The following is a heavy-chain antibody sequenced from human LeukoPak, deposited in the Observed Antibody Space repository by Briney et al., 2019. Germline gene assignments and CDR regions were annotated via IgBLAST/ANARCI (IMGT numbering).Heavy chain of an antibody. Sequence: GSLRLSCAASGFTFDDYGMSWVRQAPGKGLEWVSGINWNGGSTGYADSVKGRFTISRDNAKNSLYLQMNSLRAEDTALYYCAGYNWNANYMDVWGKGTTVTVSS. J-gene: IGHJ6*03. V-gene: IGHV3-20*04. CDR3: AGYNWNANYMDV. CDR2: INWNGGST. CDR1: GFTFDDYG. D-gene: IGHD1-1*01.